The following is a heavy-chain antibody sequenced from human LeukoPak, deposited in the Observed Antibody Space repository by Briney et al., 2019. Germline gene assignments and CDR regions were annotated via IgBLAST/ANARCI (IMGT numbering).Heavy chain of an antibody. J-gene: IGHJ4*02. CDR1: GDSISRNTYH. D-gene: IGHD7-27*01. V-gene: IGHV4-39*01. CDR3: GRLNTDWGFLFDS. CDR2: IYYSGSI. Sequence: SETLSLTCIVSGDSISRNTYHWGWVRQPPGKGLDWIGTIYYSGSIYYNQSLRGRVALSVDTSKNQVSLKLTSVTAADTAVYYCGRLNTDWGFLFDSWGQGTLVTVSS.